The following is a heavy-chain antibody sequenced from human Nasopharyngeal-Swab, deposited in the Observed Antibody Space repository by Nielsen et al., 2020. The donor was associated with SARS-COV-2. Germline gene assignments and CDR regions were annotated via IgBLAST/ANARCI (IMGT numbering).Heavy chain of an antibody. J-gene: IGHJ4*02. V-gene: IGHV4-30-4*01. CDR3: ARANRGVFGVVTHFDY. D-gene: IGHD3-3*01. CDR2: IYYSGST. Sequence: SETLSLTCTVSGGSISSGDYYWSWIRQPPGKGLEWIGYIYYSGSTYYNPSLKSRVTISVDTSKNQFSLKLSSVTAADTAVYYCARANRGVFGVVTHFDYWGQGTLVTVSS. CDR1: GGSISSGDYY.